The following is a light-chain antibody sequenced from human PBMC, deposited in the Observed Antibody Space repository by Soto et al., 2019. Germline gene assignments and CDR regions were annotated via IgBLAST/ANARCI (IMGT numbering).Light chain of an antibody. Sequence: QSALTQPASVSGSPGQSITISCTGTSSDVGSYNLDSWYQQHPGKAPKLIIYEGSKRPSGISNRFSGSKSGNTASLTISGLQAEDEADYYCSSYAGSSTYVVFGGGTKLTVL. CDR1: SSDVGSYNL. CDR3: SSYAGSSTYVV. J-gene: IGLJ2*01. CDR2: EGS. V-gene: IGLV2-23*01.